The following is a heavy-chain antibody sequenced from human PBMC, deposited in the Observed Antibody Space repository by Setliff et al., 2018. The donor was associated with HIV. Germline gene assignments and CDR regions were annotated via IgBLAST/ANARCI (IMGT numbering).Heavy chain of an antibody. V-gene: IGHV4-61*01. D-gene: IGHD3-22*01. Sequence: PSETLSLTCTVSGGSISSGYYYWSWIRQHPGKGLEWIGYIYTSGSTNYNPSLKSRVTISVDTSKNQFSLKLSSVTAADTAVYYCAREYYDSSGYYYDFWGQGTLVTVSS. CDR2: IYTSGST. J-gene: IGHJ4*02. CDR1: GGSISSGYYY. CDR3: AREYYDSSGYYYDF.